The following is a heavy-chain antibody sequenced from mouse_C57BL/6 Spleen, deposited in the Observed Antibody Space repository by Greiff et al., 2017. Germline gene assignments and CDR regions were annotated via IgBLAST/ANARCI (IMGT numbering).Heavy chain of an antibody. D-gene: IGHD1-1*01. CDR2: IYPGDGDT. V-gene: IGHV1-82*01. CDR1: GYAFSSSW. CDR3: ARFYYGSSYGYYAMDY. Sequence: VKLMESGPELVKPGASVKISCKASGYAFSSSWMNWVKQRPGKGLEWIGRIYPGDGDTNYNGKFKGKATLTADKSSSTAYMQLSSLTSEDSAVYFCARFYYGSSYGYYAMDYWGQGTSVTVSS. J-gene: IGHJ4*01.